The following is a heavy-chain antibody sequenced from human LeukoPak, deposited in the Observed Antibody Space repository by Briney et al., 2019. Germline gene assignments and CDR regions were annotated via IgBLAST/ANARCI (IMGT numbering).Heavy chain of an antibody. J-gene: IGHJ4*02. CDR3: AREGYGDFVSDY. D-gene: IGHD4-17*01. Sequence: GGSLRLSCALSGLTFSSYSTNWVRRATGKGLAWVSSISSSSSNIYYADSLKGRFTISRDNAKNSLYLHMNSLRAEDTALYYCAREGYGDFVSDYWGQGTLVTVSS. CDR2: ISSSSSNI. CDR1: GLTFSSYS. V-gene: IGHV3-21*01.